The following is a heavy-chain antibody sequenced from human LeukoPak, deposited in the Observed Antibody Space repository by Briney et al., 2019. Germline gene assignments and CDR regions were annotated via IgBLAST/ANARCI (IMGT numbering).Heavy chain of an antibody. V-gene: IGHV1-46*01. D-gene: IGHD6-13*01. CDR3: ARDLRYIAAAGYYFDY. CDR1: GYTFTSYY. J-gene: IGHJ4*02. Sequence: GASVKVSCKASGYTFTSYYMHWVRQAPGQGLEWMGIINPSGGSTSYAQKFQGRVTMTRDTSISTAYMELSRLRSDDTAVYYCARDLRYIAAAGYYFDYWGQGTLVTVSS. CDR2: INPSGGST.